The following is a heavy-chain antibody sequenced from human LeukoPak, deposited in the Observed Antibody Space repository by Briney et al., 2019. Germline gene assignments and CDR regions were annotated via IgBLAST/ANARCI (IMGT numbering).Heavy chain of an antibody. CDR2: ISSSSTYI. J-gene: IGHJ4*02. CDR1: GFTFSSYA. CDR3: VGDSHDFADY. Sequence: GGSLRLSCAASGFTFSSYAMSWVRQAPGKGLEWVSSISSSSTYIYYADSVKGRFTISRDNAKNSLCLQMNSLRAEDTAVYYCVGDSHDFADYWGQGTLVTVSS. D-gene: IGHD3-3*01. V-gene: IGHV3-21*01.